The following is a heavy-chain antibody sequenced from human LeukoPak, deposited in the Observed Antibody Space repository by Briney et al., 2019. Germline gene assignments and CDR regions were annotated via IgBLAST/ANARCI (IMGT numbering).Heavy chain of an antibody. Sequence: GGSLRLSCAAPGFTFNRYGMSWVRQAPGKELQWVANIKQDGSAKYYVDSVKGRFTISRDNAKNSLYLQMNSLRAEDTAVYYCARVEASGYDYGAFDYWGQGTLVTVSA. CDR2: IKQDGSAK. J-gene: IGHJ4*02. V-gene: IGHV3-7*01. CDR1: GFTFNRYG. D-gene: IGHD5-12*01. CDR3: ARVEASGYDYGAFDY.